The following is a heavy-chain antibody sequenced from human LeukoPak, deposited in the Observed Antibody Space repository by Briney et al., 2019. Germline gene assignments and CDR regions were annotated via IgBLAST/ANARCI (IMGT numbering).Heavy chain of an antibody. V-gene: IGHV4-39*02. CDR2: IHYSGTT. D-gene: IGHD3-10*01. Sequence: PSETLSLTCTGSGGSISSGNYYWGWLRQPPGKGLDWIASIHYSGTTYHNPSLKSRVTISVDTSKNHFSLKLSSVTAADTAVYYCARGGYYGSGNDFRFDPWGQGTLVTVSS. J-gene: IGHJ5*02. CDR1: GGSISSGNYY. CDR3: ARGGYYGSGNDFRFDP.